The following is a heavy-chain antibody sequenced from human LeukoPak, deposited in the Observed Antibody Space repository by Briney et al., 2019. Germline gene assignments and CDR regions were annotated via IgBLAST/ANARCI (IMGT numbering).Heavy chain of an antibody. D-gene: IGHD6-13*01. J-gene: IGHJ4*02. CDR1: GDSVSSNNAA. CDR2: TYYGSRWYN. V-gene: IGHV6-1*01. CDR3: ARGDGYSSTWYYFDY. Sequence: SQTLSLTCAISGDSVSSNNAAWNWIRQSPSRGLEGLGRTYYGSRWYNDYAVSVKSRITINPDTSKNQFSLQLNSVTPDDTAVYYCARGDGYSSTWYYFDYWGQGTLVTVSS.